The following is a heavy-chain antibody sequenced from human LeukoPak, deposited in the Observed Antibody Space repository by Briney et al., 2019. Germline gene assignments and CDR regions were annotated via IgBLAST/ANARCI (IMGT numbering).Heavy chain of an antibody. CDR2: ISAYNGNT. CDR3: ARDPIQYCTNGVCYPRYYYYYMDV. J-gene: IGHJ6*03. Sequence: ASVKVSCKASGYTFTSYGISWVRQAPGQGLEWMGWISAYNGNTNYAQKLQGRVTMTTDTSTSTAYMELRSLRSDDTAVYYCARDPIQYCTNGVCYPRYYYYYMDVWGKGTTVTVSS. D-gene: IGHD2-8*01. V-gene: IGHV1-18*01. CDR1: GYTFTSYG.